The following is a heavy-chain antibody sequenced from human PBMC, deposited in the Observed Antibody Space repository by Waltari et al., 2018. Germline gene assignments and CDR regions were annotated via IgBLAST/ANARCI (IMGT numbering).Heavy chain of an antibody. CDR1: GYTFTSYG. Sequence: QVQLVQSGAEVKKPGASVKVSCKASGYTFTSYGISWVRQAPGQGLEWMGWIRAYNGTTNYAQKLQGRVTMTTDTSTSTAYMELRSLRSDDTAVYYCARVKGYDGQQLALYYFDFWGQGTLVTVSS. CDR2: IRAYNGTT. V-gene: IGHV1-18*01. J-gene: IGHJ4*02. CDR3: ARVKGYDGQQLALYYFDF. D-gene: IGHD6-13*01.